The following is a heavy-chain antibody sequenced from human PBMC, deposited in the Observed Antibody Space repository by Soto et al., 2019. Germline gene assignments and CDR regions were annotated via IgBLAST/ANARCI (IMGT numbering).Heavy chain of an antibody. CDR1: GFTFSSYG. CDR2: ISYDGSNK. CDR3: AKVSGYYSSYFDY. Sequence: GVSLRLSCAASGFTFSSYGMHWVRQAPGKGLEWVAVISYDGSNKYYADSVKGRFTISRDNSKNTLYLQMNSLRAEDTAVYYCAKVSGYYSSYFDYWGQGTLVTVSS. V-gene: IGHV3-30*18. D-gene: IGHD3-22*01. J-gene: IGHJ4*02.